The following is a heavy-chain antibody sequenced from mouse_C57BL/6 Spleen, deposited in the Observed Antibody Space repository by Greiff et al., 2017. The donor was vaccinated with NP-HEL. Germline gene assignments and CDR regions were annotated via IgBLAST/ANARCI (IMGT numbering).Heavy chain of an antibody. V-gene: IGHV1-66*01. D-gene: IGHD2-4*01. CDR1: GYSFTSYY. CDR3: ARGGDDYAWFAY. J-gene: IGHJ3*01. CDR2: IYPGSGNT. Sequence: VQLQQSGPELVKPGASVKISCKASGYSFTSYYIHWVKQRPGQGLEWIGWIYPGSGNTKYNEKFKGKATLTADTSSSTAYMQLSSLTSEDSAVYYCARGGDDYAWFAYWGQGTLVTVSA.